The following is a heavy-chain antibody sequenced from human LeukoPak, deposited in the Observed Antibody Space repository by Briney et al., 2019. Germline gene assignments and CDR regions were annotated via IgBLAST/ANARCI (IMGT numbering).Heavy chain of an antibody. CDR2: ISYDGSNK. Sequence: PGGSLRLSCAASGFTFSSYAMHWVRQAPGKGLEWVAVISYDGSNKYSADSVKGRFTISRDNFKNTLYLQMNSLRAEDTAVYYCARVSSSWFILYGMDVWGQGTTVTVSS. J-gene: IGHJ6*02. CDR3: ARVSSSWFILYGMDV. CDR1: GFTFSSYA. V-gene: IGHV3-30-3*01. D-gene: IGHD6-13*01.